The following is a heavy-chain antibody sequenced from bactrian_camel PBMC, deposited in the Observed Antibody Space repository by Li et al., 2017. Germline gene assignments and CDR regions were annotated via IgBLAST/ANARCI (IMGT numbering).Heavy chain of an antibody. CDR2: INSYGGSA. D-gene: IGHD2*01. J-gene: IGHJ4*01. V-gene: IGHV3S40*01. CDR3: ATTRRLYGGPGLDYNY. Sequence: VQLVESGGGLVQPGGSLRLSCAASGFTLSSGDMGWVRQAPGKGLEWVSTINSYGGSAYFADSVKGRFTISHDSAKNMVYLQMNSLKSEDTALYYCATTRRLYGGPGLDYNYWGQGTQVTV. CDR1: GFTLSSGD.